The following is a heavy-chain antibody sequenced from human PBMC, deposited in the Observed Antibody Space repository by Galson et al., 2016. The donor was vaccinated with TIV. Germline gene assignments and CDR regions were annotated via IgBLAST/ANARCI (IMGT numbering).Heavy chain of an antibody. CDR3: AREDHQYGSGWYSYYYYYGMDI. Sequence: SLRLSCAASGFAFRSSAMCWVRQAPGKGLQCVAIISYDGNYKYYADSVKGRFTISRDNSMNRLYLQMNDLTPADTALYYCAREDHQYGSGWYSYYYYYGMDIWGQGTTVTVSS. V-gene: IGHV3-30*04. CDR2: ISYDGNYK. J-gene: IGHJ6*02. D-gene: IGHD6-19*01. CDR1: GFAFRSSA.